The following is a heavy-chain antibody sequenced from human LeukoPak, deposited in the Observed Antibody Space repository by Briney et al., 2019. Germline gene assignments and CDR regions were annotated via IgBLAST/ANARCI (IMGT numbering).Heavy chain of an antibody. CDR2: INHSGST. V-gene: IGHV4-34*01. J-gene: IGHJ4*02. CDR3: ARIEQWLTGAFDY. CDR1: GGSFSGYY. Sequence: TSSETLSLTCAVYGGSFSGYYWSWIRQPPGKGLEWIGEINHSGSTNYNPSLKSRVTISVDTSKNQFSLKLSSVTAADTAVYYCARIEQWLTGAFDYWGQGTLVTVSS. D-gene: IGHD1-14*01.